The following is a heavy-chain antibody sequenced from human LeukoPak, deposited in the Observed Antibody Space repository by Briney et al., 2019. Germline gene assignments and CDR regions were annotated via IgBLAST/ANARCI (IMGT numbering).Heavy chain of an antibody. J-gene: IGHJ4*02. CDR3: ARVGCSSTSCYPNLDY. Sequence: GSSVKVSCKASGGTFSSYAISWVRQAPGQGLEWMGGIIPIFGTANYAQKFQGRVTITADESTSTAYMELSSLRSEDTAVYYCARVGCSSTSCYPNLDYWGQGTLVTVSS. CDR1: GGTFSSYA. V-gene: IGHV1-69*01. CDR2: IIPIFGTA. D-gene: IGHD2-2*01.